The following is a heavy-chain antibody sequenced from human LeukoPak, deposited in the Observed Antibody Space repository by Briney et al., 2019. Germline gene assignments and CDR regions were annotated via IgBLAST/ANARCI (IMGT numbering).Heavy chain of an antibody. CDR2: ISGSGGST. CDR3: AKAVSCSSTSCYRSYGMDV. Sequence: GGSLRLSCAASGFTFSSYGMSWVRQAPGEGLDWVSGISGSGGSTYYADSVKGRFTISRDNSKNTLYLQMNSLRAEDTAVYYCAKAVSCSSTSCYRSYGMDVWGQGTTVTVSS. V-gene: IGHV3-23*01. J-gene: IGHJ6*02. CDR1: GFTFSSYG. D-gene: IGHD2-2*02.